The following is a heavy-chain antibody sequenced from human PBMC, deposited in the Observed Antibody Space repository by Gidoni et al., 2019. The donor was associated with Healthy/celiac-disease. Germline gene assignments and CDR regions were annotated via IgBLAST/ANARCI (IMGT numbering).Heavy chain of an antibody. CDR3: ASSIAAAGTDY. CDR1: GFTFSSYW. Sequence: EVQLVESGGGLVQPGGSLSLSCAASGFTFSSYWMSWVRQAPGKGLEWVANIKQDGSEKYYVDSVKGRFTISRDNAKNSLYLQMNSLRAEDTAVYYCASSIAAAGTDYWGQGTLVTVSS. CDR2: IKQDGSEK. V-gene: IGHV3-7*03. J-gene: IGHJ4*02. D-gene: IGHD6-13*01.